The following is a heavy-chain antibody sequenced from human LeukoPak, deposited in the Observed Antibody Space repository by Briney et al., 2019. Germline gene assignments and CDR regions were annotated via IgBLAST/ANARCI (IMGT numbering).Heavy chain of an antibody. CDR3: ARAPLGYCSSTSCFPNWFDP. CDR2: IYYSGST. Sequence: SETLSLTCTVPGGSIISYYWSWIRQPPGKGLEWIGYIYYSGSTNYNPSLKSRVTISVDTSKNPFSLKLSSVTAADTAVYYCARAPLGYCSSTSCFPNWFDPWGQGTLVTVSS. J-gene: IGHJ5*02. V-gene: IGHV4-59*01. D-gene: IGHD2-2*01. CDR1: GGSIISYY.